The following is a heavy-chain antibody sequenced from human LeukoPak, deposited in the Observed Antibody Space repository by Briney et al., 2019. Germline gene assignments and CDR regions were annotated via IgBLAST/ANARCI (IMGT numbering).Heavy chain of an antibody. CDR1: GGSISSGGYY. J-gene: IGHJ6*02. CDR3: ARYDNWNDNRSEHVPYYYYYGMDV. V-gene: IGHV4-31*03. Sequence: PSETLSLTCTVSGGSISSGGYYWSWIRQHPGKGLEWIGYIYYSGSTYYNPSLKSRVTISVDTSKNQFSLKLSSVTAADTAVYYCARYDNWNDNRSEHVPYYYYYGMDVWGQGTTVTVSS. D-gene: IGHD1-1*01. CDR2: IYYSGST.